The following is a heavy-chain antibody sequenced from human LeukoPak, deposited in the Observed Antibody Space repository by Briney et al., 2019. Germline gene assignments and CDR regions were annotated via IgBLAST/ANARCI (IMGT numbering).Heavy chain of an antibody. J-gene: IGHJ4*02. CDR1: GGSFSGYY. V-gene: IGHV4-34*01. D-gene: IGHD3-16*01. CDR3: ARGRGYYDYVLDY. Sequence: PSETLSLTCVVYGGSFSGYYWSWIRQSPGKGLEWIGEINHRGSTNYNPSLKRRVTISLDTSKNQFSLKLSSVTAADTAVYYCARGRGYYDYVLDYWGQGTLVTVSS. CDR2: INHRGST.